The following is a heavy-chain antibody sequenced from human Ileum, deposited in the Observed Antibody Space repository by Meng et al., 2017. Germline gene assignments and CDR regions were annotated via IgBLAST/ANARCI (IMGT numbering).Heavy chain of an antibody. CDR3: TTFYAGY. CDR2: IQSKADGGTT. D-gene: IGHD3-16*01. J-gene: IGHJ4*02. Sequence: GESGGGFVKPGGSLRLSCAASGFTFRDRWMTWVRQAPGKGLEWVGHIQSKADGGTTDYAAPVKGRFTISRDDSKSTLYLQMNSLKTEDTAVYYCTTFYAGYWGQGTLVTVSS. V-gene: IGHV3-15*01. CDR1: GFTFRDRW.